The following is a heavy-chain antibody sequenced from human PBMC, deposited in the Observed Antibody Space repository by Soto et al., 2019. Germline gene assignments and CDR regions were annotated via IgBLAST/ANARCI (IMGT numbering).Heavy chain of an antibody. CDR3: AKDTYYFDSSGYYVFDS. CDR2: ISYDGSNK. V-gene: IGHV3-30*18. D-gene: IGHD3-22*01. J-gene: IGHJ4*02. Sequence: GGSLRLSCAASGFTFSSYGMHWVRQAPGKGLEWVAVISYDGSNKYYADSVKGRFTISRDNSKNTLYLQMNSLRAEDTAVYYCAKDTYYFDSSGYYVFDSWGQGTLVTVSS. CDR1: GFTFSSYG.